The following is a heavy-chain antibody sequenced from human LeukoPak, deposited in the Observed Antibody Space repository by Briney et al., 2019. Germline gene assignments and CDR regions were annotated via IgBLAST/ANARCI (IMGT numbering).Heavy chain of an antibody. CDR2: IYTSGST. CDR1: GGSISSYN. CDR3: ARDVGGYNYGYSLDY. D-gene: IGHD5-18*01. V-gene: IGHV4-4*07. Sequence: PSETLSLTCTVSGGSISSYNWNWIRQPAGKGLEWIGRIYTSGSTSYNSSLKSRVTMSVDTSKNQFSLKLSSVTAADTAVYYCARDVGGYNYGYSLDYWGQGTLVSVSS. J-gene: IGHJ4*02.